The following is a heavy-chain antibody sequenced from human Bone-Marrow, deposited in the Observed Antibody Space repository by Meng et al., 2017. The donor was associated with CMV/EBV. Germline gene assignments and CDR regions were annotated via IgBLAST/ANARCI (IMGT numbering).Heavy chain of an antibody. J-gene: IGHJ4*02. Sequence: LRLSCAASGLTFSDYAMSWVRQAPGMGLEWVSGISASGGSTYYADSVKGRLTISRDNSKNTVYLQMNSLRVEDTAVYYCAKTKDPPYWGQGTLVTVSS. V-gene: IGHV3-23*01. CDR2: ISASGGST. CDR3: AKTKDPPY. CDR1: GLTFSDYA.